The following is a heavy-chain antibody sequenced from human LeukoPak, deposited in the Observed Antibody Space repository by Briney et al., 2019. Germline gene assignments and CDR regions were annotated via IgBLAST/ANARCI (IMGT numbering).Heavy chain of an antibody. V-gene: IGHV3-23*01. D-gene: IGHD3-3*01. J-gene: IGHJ4*02. CDR1: GFTFSSYA. CDR3: AKRNYDFWSGYYRRAENHFDY. CDR2: ISGSGGST. Sequence: GGSLRLSXAASGFTFSSYAMSWVRQAPGKGLEWVSSISGSGGSTYYADSVKGRFTISRDNSKNTLYLQMNSLRAEDTAVYHCAKRNYDFWSGYYRRAENHFDYWGQGALVTVSS.